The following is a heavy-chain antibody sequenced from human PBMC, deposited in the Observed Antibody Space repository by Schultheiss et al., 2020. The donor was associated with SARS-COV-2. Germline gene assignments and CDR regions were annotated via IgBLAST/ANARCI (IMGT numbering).Heavy chain of an antibody. V-gene: IGHV4-59*01. CDR2: IYYSGST. D-gene: IGHD3-3*01. CDR3: ARASGSGYYRYYYYGMDV. CDR1: GGSISSYY. Sequence: SETLSLTCTVSGGSISSYYWSWIRQPPGKGLEWIGDIYYSGSTNYNPSLKSRVTISLDTSKNQLSLELSSVTAADTAVYYCARASGSGYYRYYYYGMDVWGQGTTVTVSS. J-gene: IGHJ6*02.